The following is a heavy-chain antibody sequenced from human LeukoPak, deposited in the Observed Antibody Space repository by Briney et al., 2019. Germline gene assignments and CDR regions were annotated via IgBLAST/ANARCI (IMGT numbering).Heavy chain of an antibody. Sequence: PSETLSLTCTVSGGSISSYYWSWLRQPAGKGLEWIGRIHTSGNTNYNPSLKSRVTMSVATSKNQFSLKLSSVTAADTAVYYCARDLRSSGYYAFDYWGQGTLVTVSS. CDR2: IHTSGNT. D-gene: IGHD3-22*01. J-gene: IGHJ4*02. V-gene: IGHV4-4*07. CDR3: ARDLRSSGYYAFDY. CDR1: GGSISSYY.